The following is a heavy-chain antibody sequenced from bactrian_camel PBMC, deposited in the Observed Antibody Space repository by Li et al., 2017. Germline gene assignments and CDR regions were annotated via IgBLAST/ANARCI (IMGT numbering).Heavy chain of an antibody. V-gene: IGHV3S40*01. CDR2: MSSRGGAT. J-gene: IGHJ4*01. Sequence: VQLVESGGGSVQPGGSLRLSCAGSGRTFSSFGMSWVRQAPGKGLEWLATMSSRGGATEYADSVKGRFTVSRDNAKNTLYLQMTSLQTEDSGVYYCAADPLGTLWVSSYSYWGQGTQVTVS. D-gene: IGHD3*01. CDR1: GRTFSSFG. CDR3: AADPLGTLWVSSYSY.